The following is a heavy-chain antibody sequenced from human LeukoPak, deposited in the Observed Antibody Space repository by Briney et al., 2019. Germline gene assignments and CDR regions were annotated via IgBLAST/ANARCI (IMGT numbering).Heavy chain of an antibody. J-gene: IGHJ6*04. V-gene: IGHV3-30*04. CDR2: IPYDGSNK. CDR3: AGSRRDVVVVDAYYYYYYGMDV. D-gene: IGHD2-15*01. Sequence: GGSLRLSCAASGFTFSSYAMHWVRQAPGKGLEWVASIPYDGSNKYYADSVKGRFTISRDNSKNALYLQMNSLRAEDTAVYYCAGSRRDVVVVDAYYYYYYGMDVWGKGTTVTVSS. CDR1: GFTFSSYA.